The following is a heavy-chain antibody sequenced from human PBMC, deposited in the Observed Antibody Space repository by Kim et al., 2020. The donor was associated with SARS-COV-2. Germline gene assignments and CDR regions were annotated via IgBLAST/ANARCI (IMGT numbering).Heavy chain of an antibody. Sequence: GESLQISCKGSGYSFTSYWIGWVRQMPGKGLEWMGIIYPGDSDTRYSPSFQGQVTISADKSISTAYLQWSSLKASDTAMYYCARRVGNWNDPEAFDIWGQGTMVTVSS. J-gene: IGHJ3*02. V-gene: IGHV5-51*01. CDR2: IYPGDSDT. D-gene: IGHD1-1*01. CDR1: GYSFTSYW. CDR3: ARRVGNWNDPEAFDI.